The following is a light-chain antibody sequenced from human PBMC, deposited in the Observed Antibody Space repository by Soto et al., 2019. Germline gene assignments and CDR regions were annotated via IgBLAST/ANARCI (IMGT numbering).Light chain of an antibody. V-gene: IGKV1-39*01. CDR2: AAS. Sequence: DIQMTQSPSSLSASVGDRVTITCRASQSISNYLNWYQQKPGKAPKLLIYAASSLQSGVPLRFSGSESGTDFTLTISSLQPEDFATYYCQQSYSTLLTVGGGTMLYIK. CDR1: QSISNY. J-gene: IGKJ4*01. CDR3: QQSYSTLLT.